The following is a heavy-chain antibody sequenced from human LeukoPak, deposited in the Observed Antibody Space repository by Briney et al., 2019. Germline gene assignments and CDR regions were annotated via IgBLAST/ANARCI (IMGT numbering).Heavy chain of an antibody. V-gene: IGHV3-48*01. J-gene: IGHJ4*02. Sequence: SXNWVRQAPGKGLEWVSYISRSSSTIYYADSVKGRFTISRDNAKNSLYLQMNSLRAEDTAVYYCASEAYCGGDCYQVDYWGQGTLVTVSS. CDR2: ISRSSSTI. D-gene: IGHD2-21*02. CDR3: ASEAYCGGDCYQVDY. CDR1: S.